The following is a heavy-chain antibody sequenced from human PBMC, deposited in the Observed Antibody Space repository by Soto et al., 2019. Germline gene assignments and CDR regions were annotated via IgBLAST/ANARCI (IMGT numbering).Heavy chain of an antibody. J-gene: IGHJ4*02. V-gene: IGHV3-23*01. CDR1: GFSFSSQA. CDR2: ISARGGSL. CDR3: AKGSIEYSASVDN. D-gene: IGHD5-12*01. Sequence: VQLLESGGGLVQPGGSLRLSCAASGFSFSSQAMVWVRQAPGKGLGWVSVISARGGSLYFADSVKGRFTISRDNSKNVLSLEMHSLRAEDTATHFCAKGSIEYSASVDNWGQGTLVVVSP.